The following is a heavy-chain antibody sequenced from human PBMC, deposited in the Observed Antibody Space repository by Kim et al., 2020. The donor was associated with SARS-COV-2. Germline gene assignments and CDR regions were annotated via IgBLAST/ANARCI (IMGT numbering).Heavy chain of an antibody. J-gene: IGHJ5*02. D-gene: IGHD3-22*01. CDR1: GGSIRSSSYY. Sequence: SETLSLTCTVSGGSIRSSSYYWGWIRQPPGKGLEWIGSIYYSGSTYYNPSLKSRVTISVDTSKNQFSLKLSSVTAADTAVYYCARHGHITMIVVVIIPGWFDPWGQGTLVTVSS. CDR3: ARHGHITMIVVVIIPGWFDP. CDR2: IYYSGST. V-gene: IGHV4-39*01.